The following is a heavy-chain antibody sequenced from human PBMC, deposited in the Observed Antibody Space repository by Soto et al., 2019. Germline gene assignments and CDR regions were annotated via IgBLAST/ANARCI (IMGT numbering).Heavy chain of an antibody. CDR3: ARDLVRGVGFYYYYGMDV. J-gene: IGHJ6*02. CDR1: GYTFTGYY. CDR2: ISPNSGGT. D-gene: IGHD3-10*01. V-gene: IGHV1-2*04. Sequence: ASVKVSCKASGYTFTGYYMHWVRQAPGQGLEWMGWISPNSGGTNYAQKFQGWVTMARDTSISTAYMELSRLRSDDTAVYYCARDLVRGVGFYYYYGMDVWGQGTTVTVSS.